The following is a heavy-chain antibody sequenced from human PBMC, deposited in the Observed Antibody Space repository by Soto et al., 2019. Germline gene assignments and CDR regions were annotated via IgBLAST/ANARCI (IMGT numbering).Heavy chain of an antibody. CDR1: GFTFSSYS. CDR2: ISHNSDSI. Sequence: EVQLVESGGGLVQPGGSLRLSCAASGFTFSSYSINWVRQAPGKGLEWVTYISHNSDSIHDADSVKGRFTTSRDNAKKSLYLQFNSLRVEDPAVYDGAIGIAVAPGYFDLWGRGTLVTIST. CDR3: AIGIAVAPGYFDL. J-gene: IGHJ2*01. D-gene: IGHD6-19*01. V-gene: IGHV3-48*01.